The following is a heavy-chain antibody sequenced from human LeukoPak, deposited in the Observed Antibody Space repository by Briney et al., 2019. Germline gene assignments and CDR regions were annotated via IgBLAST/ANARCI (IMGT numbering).Heavy chain of an antibody. J-gene: IGHJ5*02. D-gene: IGHD3-10*01. Sequence: SETLSLTCTVSGGSISRYYWSWIRQPPGKGLEWIGYIYYSGSTNYNPSLKSRVTISVDTSKNQFSLKLSSVTAADTAVYYCAVQIVTMVRGVIGNWFDPWGQGTLVTVSS. V-gene: IGHV4-59*01. CDR2: IYYSGST. CDR3: AVQIVTMVRGVIGNWFDP. CDR1: GGSISRYY.